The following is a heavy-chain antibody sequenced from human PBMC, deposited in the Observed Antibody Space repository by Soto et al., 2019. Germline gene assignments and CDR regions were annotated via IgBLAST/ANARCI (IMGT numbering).Heavy chain of an antibody. CDR3: ARELHYDYVWGSYRGLFDY. J-gene: IGHJ4*02. V-gene: IGHV4-59*01. CDR2: IYYSGST. CDR1: GGSISSYY. D-gene: IGHD3-16*02. Sequence: PSETLSLTCTVSGGSISSYYWSWIRQPPGKGLEWIGYIYYSGSTNYNPSLKSRVTISVDTSKNQFSLKLSSVTAADTAVYYCARELHYDYVWGSYRGLFDYWGQGTLVTVSS.